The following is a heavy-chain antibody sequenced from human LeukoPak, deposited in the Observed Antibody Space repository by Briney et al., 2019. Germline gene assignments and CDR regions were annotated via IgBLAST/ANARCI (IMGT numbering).Heavy chain of an antibody. Sequence: GGSLRLSCAASGFTLSRNEMNWVRQAPGKGLEWDSYISSSGSSIYYADSVKGRLTISRDNAKNSLYLQMNSLRAEDTAVYYCARPGYYYGMDVWGQGTTVTVSS. D-gene: IGHD3-10*01. CDR1: GFTLSRNE. CDR3: ARPGYYYGMDV. CDR2: ISSSGSSI. V-gene: IGHV3-48*03. J-gene: IGHJ6*02.